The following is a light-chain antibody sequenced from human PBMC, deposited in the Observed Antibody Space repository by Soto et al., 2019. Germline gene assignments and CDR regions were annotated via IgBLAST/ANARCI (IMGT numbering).Light chain of an antibody. V-gene: IGKV3-11*01. CDR2: DAS. Sequence: EIVLTQSPATLSLSPGERATLSCRASQSVSINLAWYQQKLGQAPRLLIYDASNRATGIPARFSGSGSGTDFTLTISSLEPEEFAVYYCQQRSSWPTFGQGTKLEIK. CDR1: QSVSIN. CDR3: QQRSSWPT. J-gene: IGKJ2*01.